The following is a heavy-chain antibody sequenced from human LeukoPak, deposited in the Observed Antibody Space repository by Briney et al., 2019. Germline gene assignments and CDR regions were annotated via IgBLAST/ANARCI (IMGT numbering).Heavy chain of an antibody. CDR2: IVGSSST. J-gene: IGHJ4*02. CDR3: ARIGAGSSRDY. CDR1: GFSFSSHW. Sequence: GGSLRLSCAASGFSFSSHWMSWVRQAPGKGLEWVSSIVGSSSTYYADSLKGRFTISRDNAKNSLYLQMNSLRAEDTAVYYCARIGAGSSRDYWGQGTLVTVSS. D-gene: IGHD6-13*01. V-gene: IGHV3-21*01.